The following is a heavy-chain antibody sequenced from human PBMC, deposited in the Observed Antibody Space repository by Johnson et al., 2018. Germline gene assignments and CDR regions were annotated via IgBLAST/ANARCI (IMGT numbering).Heavy chain of an antibody. CDR3: CQAFYDSYMDV. D-gene: IGHD3-3*02. J-gene: IGHJ6*03. CDR2: ISGSGGST. V-gene: IGHV3-23*01. CDR1: GLTFSSYA. Sequence: VQLLESGGGLVQPGGSLRLSCAASGLTFSSYAMTWVRQAPGKGLEWVSAISGSGGSTYYADSVKGRFPIPRDNSKNTLYLQMTSQRGDATAIYYCCQAFYDSYMDVWGKGTTVTVSS.